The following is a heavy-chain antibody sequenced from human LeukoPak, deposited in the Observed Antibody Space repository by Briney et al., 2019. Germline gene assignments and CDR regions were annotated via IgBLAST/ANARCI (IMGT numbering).Heavy chain of an antibody. CDR1: GFTASNNY. CDR2: IYSGGTT. J-gene: IGHJ2*01. D-gene: IGHD4-23*01. V-gene: IGHV3-53*01. Sequence: PGGSLRLSCAASGFTASNNYMSSVRQAPGKGLEWVSVIYSGGTTYYGDSVKGRFTISRDNSKNTLYLQMNSLRAEDTAVYYCASLRWYGEWYFDLWGRGTLVTVSS. CDR3: ASLRWYGEWYFDL.